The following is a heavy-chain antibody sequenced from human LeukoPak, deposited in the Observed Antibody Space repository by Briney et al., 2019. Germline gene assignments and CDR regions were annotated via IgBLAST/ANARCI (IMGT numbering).Heavy chain of an antibody. CDR3: ARGGPYDFWSGYYYYYYMDV. CDR1: GGSISSYY. D-gene: IGHD3-3*01. J-gene: IGHJ6*03. V-gene: IGHV4-59*01. CDR2: IYYSGST. Sequence: SETLSLTCTVSGGSISSYYWSWIRQPPGKGLEWIGYIYYSGSTNYNPSLKSRVTISVDTSKNQFSLKLSSVTAADTAVYYCARGGPYDFWSGYYYYYYMDVWGKGTTVTVSS.